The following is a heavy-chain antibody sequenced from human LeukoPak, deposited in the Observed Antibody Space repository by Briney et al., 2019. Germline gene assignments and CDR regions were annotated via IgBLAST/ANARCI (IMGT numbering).Heavy chain of an antibody. CDR2: MDTNSDNT. J-gene: IGHJ4*02. D-gene: IGHD7-27*01. CDR3: MSTSNWGSVIFDY. CDR1: GYTFISNY. V-gene: IGHV1-8*01. Sequence: ASVKASCKASGYTFISNYMHWVRQAPGQGLEWMGWMDTNSDNTVYAEKFQGRVTMTRDTSISTAYMELRGLRSEDTAVYYCMSTSNWGSVIFDYWGQGALVTVSS.